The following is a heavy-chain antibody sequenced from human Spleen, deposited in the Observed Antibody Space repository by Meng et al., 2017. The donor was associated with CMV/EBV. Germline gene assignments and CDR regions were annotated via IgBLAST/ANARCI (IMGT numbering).Heavy chain of an antibody. V-gene: IGHV3-15*01. Sequence: GGSLRLSCAASGFTFSSYAMSWVRQAPGKGLEWVGRIKSKTDGGTTDYAAPVKGRFTISRDDSKNTLYLQMNSLKTEDTAVYYCTTWFGELLPPYYYYGMDVWGQGTTVTVSS. CDR1: GFTFSSYA. J-gene: IGHJ6*02. CDR2: IKSKTDGGTT. CDR3: TTWFGELLPPYYYYGMDV. D-gene: IGHD3-10*01.